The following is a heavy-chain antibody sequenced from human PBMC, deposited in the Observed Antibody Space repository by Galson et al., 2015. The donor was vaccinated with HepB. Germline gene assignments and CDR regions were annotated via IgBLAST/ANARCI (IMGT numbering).Heavy chain of an antibody. Sequence: SVKVSCKASGYTFTGYYMHWVRQAPGQGLEWMGRINPNSGGTNYAQKFQGRVTMTRDTSISTAYMELSRLRSDDTAVYYCAKSQGVVVGEWAFDIWGQGTMVTVSS. CDR1: GYTFTGYY. CDR2: INPNSGGT. J-gene: IGHJ3*02. D-gene: IGHD3-22*01. V-gene: IGHV1-2*06. CDR3: AKSQGVVVGEWAFDI.